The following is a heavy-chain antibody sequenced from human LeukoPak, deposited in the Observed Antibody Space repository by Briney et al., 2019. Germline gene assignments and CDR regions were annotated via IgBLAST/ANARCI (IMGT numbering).Heavy chain of an antibody. CDR1: GYTFTSCA. J-gene: IGHJ3*02. D-gene: IGHD3-3*01. CDR3: ASPLLYRAFDI. CDR2: INAGNGNT. Sequence: ASVKVSCKASGYTFTSCAMHWVRQPPGQRLEWMGWINAGNGNTKYSQKFQGRVTITRDTSASTAYMELSSLRSENTAVYYCASPLLYRAFDIWGQGTMVTVSS. V-gene: IGHV1-3*01.